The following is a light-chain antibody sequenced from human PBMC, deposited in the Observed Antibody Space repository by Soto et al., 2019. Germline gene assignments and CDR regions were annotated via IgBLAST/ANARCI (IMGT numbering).Light chain of an antibody. Sequence: DLQMTQSPSTLSASVGDRVTITCRASQNISVYLAWYQQKPGKAPKFLIYLASSLGTGVPSRFSGSGSGTEFTLTINSLQPDDFATYYCQHYNNYPLTYGGGTRVESK. CDR1: QNISVY. J-gene: IGKJ4*01. V-gene: IGKV1-5*03. CDR3: QHYNNYPLT. CDR2: LAS.